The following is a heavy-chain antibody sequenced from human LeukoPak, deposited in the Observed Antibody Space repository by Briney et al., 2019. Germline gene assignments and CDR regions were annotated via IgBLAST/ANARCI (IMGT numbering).Heavy chain of an antibody. V-gene: IGHV4-39*01. D-gene: IGHD6-6*01. CDR1: GGSISSSSYY. Sequence: SETLSLTCTVSGGSISSSSYYWGWIRQPPGKGLEWIGSIYYSGSTYYNPSLKSRVTISVDTSKNQFSLKLSSVTAADTAVYYCARGGGSSSHYWGQGTLVTVSS. J-gene: IGHJ4*02. CDR3: ARGGGSSSHY. CDR2: IYYSGST.